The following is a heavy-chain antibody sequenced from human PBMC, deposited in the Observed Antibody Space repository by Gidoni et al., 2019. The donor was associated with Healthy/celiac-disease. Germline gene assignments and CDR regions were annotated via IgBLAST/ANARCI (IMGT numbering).Heavy chain of an antibody. CDR1: GFTFRSHA. Sequence: EVQLLESGGGLVQPGGSLRLSCAASGFTFRSHAMSWVRQAPGKGLECVSGISGSGYSTYYADSVKGRFTISRDNSKNTLYLQLNSLRAEDTAVYYCANGSVVPAATYNWFDPWGQGTLVTVSS. J-gene: IGHJ5*02. CDR3: ANGSVVPAATYNWFDP. D-gene: IGHD2-2*01. CDR2: ISGSGYST. V-gene: IGHV3-23*01.